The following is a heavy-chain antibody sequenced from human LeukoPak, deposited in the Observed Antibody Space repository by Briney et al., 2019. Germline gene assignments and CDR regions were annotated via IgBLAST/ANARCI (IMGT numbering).Heavy chain of an antibody. Sequence: GRALRLSYAAAGFTFSSYAMHWVRPAPGKGLGWVAVISYDGSNKYYADSVKGRFTISRDNSKNTLYLQMNSLRAEDTAVYYCARDSCRGSSTSCWFDPWGQGTLVTVSS. J-gene: IGHJ5*02. CDR3: ARDSCRGSSTSCWFDP. CDR2: ISYDGSNK. D-gene: IGHD2-2*01. CDR1: GFTFSSYA. V-gene: IGHV3-30-3*01.